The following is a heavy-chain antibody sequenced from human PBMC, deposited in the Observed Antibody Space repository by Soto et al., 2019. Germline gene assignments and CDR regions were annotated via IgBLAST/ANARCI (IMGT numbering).Heavy chain of an antibody. V-gene: IGHV3-48*03. CDR2: ISASGARI. D-gene: IGHD1-1*01. Sequence: GGSLRLSCAASGFIFADYEMNWVRQAPGKGLEWVAYISASGARIYYADSVQGRFTISRDNANNSLYLQMNSLKAEDAALYYCARARWKDEGWDSWGQGTLVTVSS. CDR1: GFIFADYE. CDR3: ARARWKDEGWDS. J-gene: IGHJ4*02.